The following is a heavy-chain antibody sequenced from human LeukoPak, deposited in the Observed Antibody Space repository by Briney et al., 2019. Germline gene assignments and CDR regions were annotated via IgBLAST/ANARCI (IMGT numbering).Heavy chain of an antibody. CDR3: AKTRYSGYDYFAFDI. CDR2: ISGSGGST. CDR1: GLTFSSYA. V-gene: IGHV3-23*01. Sequence: GGSLRLSCAASGLTFSSYAMSWVRQAPGKGLEWVSSISGSGGSTYYADSVKGRFTISRDNSKNTLYLQMNSLRAEDTAVYYCAKTRYSGYDYFAFDIWGQGTMVTVSS. J-gene: IGHJ3*02. D-gene: IGHD5-12*01.